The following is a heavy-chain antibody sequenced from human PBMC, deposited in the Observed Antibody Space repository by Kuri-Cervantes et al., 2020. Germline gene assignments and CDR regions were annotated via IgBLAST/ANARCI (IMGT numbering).Heavy chain of an antibody. V-gene: IGHV3-7*01. CDR1: GFTFSRYW. CDR3: ATYNSGWHNFDD. D-gene: IGHD6-19*01. J-gene: IGHJ4*02. CDR2: IKQDGSEK. Sequence: GGSLRLSCAASGFTFSRYWMRWVRQAPGKGLEWVANIKQDGSEKYYVDSVKGRFTISRDNAKNSLYLQMNSLRAEDTAVYYCATYNSGWHNFDDWGQGTLVTVSS.